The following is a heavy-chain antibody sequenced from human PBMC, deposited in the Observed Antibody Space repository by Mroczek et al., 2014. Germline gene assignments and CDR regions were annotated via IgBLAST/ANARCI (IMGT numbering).Heavy chain of an antibody. Sequence: QVQLQQWGAGLLKPSETLSLTCAVYGGSFSGYYWSWIRQPPGKGLEWIGEINHSGSTNYNPSLKSRVTISVDTSKNQFSLKLSSVTAADTAVYYCARPRLVRSFDAFDIWGQGTMVTVSS. J-gene: IGHJ3*02. CDR3: ARPRLVRSFDAFDI. D-gene: IGHD6-13*01. CDR2: INHSGST. CDR1: GGSFSGYY. V-gene: IGHV4-34*01.